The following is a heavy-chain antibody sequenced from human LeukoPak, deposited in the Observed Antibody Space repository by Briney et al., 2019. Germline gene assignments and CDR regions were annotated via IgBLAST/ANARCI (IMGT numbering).Heavy chain of an antibody. CDR1: GYTFTSYA. CDR3: ARGGRPQFDY. V-gene: IGHV1-3*01. D-gene: IGHD3-16*01. CDR2: INAGNGNT. Sequence: ASVKVSCKASGYTFTSYAMHWVRQAPGQRLEWMGWINAGNGNTKYSQKFQGRVTMTRNTSISTAYMELSSLRSEDTAVYYCARGGRPQFDYWGQGTLVTVSS. J-gene: IGHJ4*02.